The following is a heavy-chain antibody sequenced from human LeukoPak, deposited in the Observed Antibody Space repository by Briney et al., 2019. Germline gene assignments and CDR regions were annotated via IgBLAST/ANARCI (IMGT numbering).Heavy chain of an antibody. CDR2: IKQDGSEK. V-gene: IGHV3-7*01. D-gene: IGHD5-18*01. Sequence: GGSLRLSCAASGFTFSSYWMSWVRQAPGKGLEWVANIKQDGSEKYYVDSVKGRFTISRDNAKNSLYLQMNSLRAEDTAVYYCAKDQGYSYGSLFDYWGQGTLVTVSS. CDR3: AKDQGYSYGSLFDY. J-gene: IGHJ4*02. CDR1: GFTFSSYW.